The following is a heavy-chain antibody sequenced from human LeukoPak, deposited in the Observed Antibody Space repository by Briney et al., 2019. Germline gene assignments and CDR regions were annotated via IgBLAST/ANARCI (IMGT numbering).Heavy chain of an antibody. CDR1: GFTFSSYW. CDR3: ARARYSSSSGADY. CDR2: INSDGSST. V-gene: IGHV3-74*01. J-gene: IGHJ4*02. D-gene: IGHD6-6*01. Sequence: PGGSLRLSCAASGFTFSSYWMHWVRHAPGKGLVWVSRINSDGSSTSYADSVKGRFTISRDNAKNTLYLQMNSLRAEDTVVYYCARARYSSSSGADYWGQGTLVTVSS.